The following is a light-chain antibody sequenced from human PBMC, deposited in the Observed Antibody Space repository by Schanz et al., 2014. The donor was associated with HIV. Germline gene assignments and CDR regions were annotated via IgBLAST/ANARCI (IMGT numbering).Light chain of an antibody. CDR1: NSDIGSYNR. CDR2: EVS. J-gene: IGLJ3*02. CDR3: AAWDDSLNGPSWV. Sequence: QSALTQPPSASGSPGQSVTISCTGTNSDIGSYNRVSWYQEPPGTAPKLLIFEVSNRPSGVPDRFFGSKSGNTASLTISGLQAEDEADYYCAAWDDSLNGPSWVFGGGTQLTVL. V-gene: IGLV2-18*01.